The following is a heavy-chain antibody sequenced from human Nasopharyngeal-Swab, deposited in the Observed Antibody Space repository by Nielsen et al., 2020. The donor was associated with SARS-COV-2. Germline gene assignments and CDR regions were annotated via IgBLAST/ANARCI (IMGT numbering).Heavy chain of an antibody. V-gene: IGHV3-7*01. CDR2: IKQDGSEK. J-gene: IGHJ6*04. CDR3: ARGDISAV. Sequence: WIRQPPGKGLEWVANIKQDGSEKYYVDSVKGRFTISRDNAKNSLYLQMNSLRAEDTAVYYCARGDISAVWVKGTTVTVSS. D-gene: IGHD2-15*01.